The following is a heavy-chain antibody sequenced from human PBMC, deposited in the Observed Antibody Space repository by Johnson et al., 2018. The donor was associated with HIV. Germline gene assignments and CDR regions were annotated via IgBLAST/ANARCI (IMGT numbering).Heavy chain of an antibody. CDR2: IYADGRS. Sequence: QAQLVQPGAGAAQPGKSLRLACAAIGFTFSRYGMHWVRQVPGKGPEWVSVIYADGRSYYADSVTGRLTVSSDYSRNTLYLQMNSLTAEDTAVYDCATKGSKWELIVEGFAVWSQGTMVTVSS. CDR1: GFTFSRYG. CDR3: ATKGSKWELIVEGFAV. J-gene: IGHJ3*01. D-gene: IGHD1-26*01. V-gene: IGHV3-NL1*01.